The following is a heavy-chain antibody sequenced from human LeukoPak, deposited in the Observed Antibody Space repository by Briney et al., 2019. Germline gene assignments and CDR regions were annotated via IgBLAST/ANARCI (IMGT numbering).Heavy chain of an antibody. D-gene: IGHD5-24*01. CDR2: ISSNGGST. Sequence: PGGSLRLSCSASGFTFSSYAMHWVRQAPGKGLEYVSAISSNGGSTYYAGSVKGRFTISRDNSENTLYLQMDSLRGEDTAVYYCARDPVRDGYPYSFDYWGQGTLVTVSS. V-gene: IGHV3-64*04. CDR1: GFTFSSYA. J-gene: IGHJ4*02. CDR3: ARDPVRDGYPYSFDY.